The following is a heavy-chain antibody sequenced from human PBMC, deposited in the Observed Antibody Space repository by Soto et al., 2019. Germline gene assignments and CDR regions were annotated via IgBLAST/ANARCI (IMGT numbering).Heavy chain of an antibody. CDR3: ASDPYHVLMVNAPNLYGMDV. CDR2: ISTYNGDT. Sequence: QVQLVQSGAEVKKPGASVKVSCKASGYTFTTYDISWVRQAPGQGLEWMGRISTYNGDTNYPQSLQGRLTMTTDTSAAKAYMELTSLGSDDTAVYYCASDPYHVLMVNAPNLYGMDVWGQGTTVTVSS. D-gene: IGHD2-8*01. J-gene: IGHJ6*02. CDR1: GYTFTTYD. V-gene: IGHV1-18*01.